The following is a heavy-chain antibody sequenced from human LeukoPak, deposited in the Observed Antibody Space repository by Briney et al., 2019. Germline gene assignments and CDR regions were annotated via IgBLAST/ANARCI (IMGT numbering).Heavy chain of an antibody. V-gene: IGHV4-59*01. CDR3: ARRSSSWKNWFDP. CDR1: GGSISTYY. CDR2: IYYSGNT. D-gene: IGHD6-13*01. J-gene: IGHJ5*02. Sequence: SETLSLTCTVSGGSISTYYWSWIRQPPGKGLEWIGYIYYSGNTNYNPSLKSRVTISIDTSKNQFSLKLSSVTAADTAVYYCARRSSSWKNWFDPWGQGTLVTVSS.